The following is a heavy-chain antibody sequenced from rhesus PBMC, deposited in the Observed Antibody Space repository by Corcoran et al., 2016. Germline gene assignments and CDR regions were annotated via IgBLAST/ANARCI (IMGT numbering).Heavy chain of an antibody. CDR2: IYGSGSST. D-gene: IGHD3-28*01. V-gene: IGHV4S11*01. Sequence: QVQLQESGPGLVKPLETLSLTCAVSGGSISSNTRSWIRQAPGKGLEWIGYIYGSGSSTNYNPSLKSRVTLSVDTSKNQLSLKLSSVTAADTAVYYCARFYDSGYYDYWGQGVLVTVSS. CDR1: GGSISSNT. CDR3: ARFYDSGYYDY. J-gene: IGHJ4*01.